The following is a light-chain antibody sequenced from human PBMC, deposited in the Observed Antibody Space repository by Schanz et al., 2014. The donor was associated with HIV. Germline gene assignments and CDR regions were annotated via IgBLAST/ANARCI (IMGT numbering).Light chain of an antibody. CDR1: SSDIGTYNR. Sequence: QSALTQPPSVSGSPGQSVTISCTGTSSDIGTYNRVSWYQQSPGTAPKLLIYEVSDRPSGVSNRFSGSKSGNTASLTISGLQAEDEADYYCQSYDNSLRSYVFGTGTKLTVL. CDR2: EVS. V-gene: IGLV2-18*02. CDR3: QSYDNSLRSYV. J-gene: IGLJ1*01.